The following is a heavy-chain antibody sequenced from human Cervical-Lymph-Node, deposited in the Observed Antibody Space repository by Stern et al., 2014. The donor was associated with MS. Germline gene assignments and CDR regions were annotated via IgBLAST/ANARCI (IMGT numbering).Heavy chain of an antibody. CDR3: ARGGGDNWFDP. D-gene: IGHD3-16*01. Sequence: QLVQSGAEVKKPGSSVRVSCKASGGISWVRQAPGQGLEWMGGVIPFVGTSNYAQKFQGRVTITADTATNTAYLELNSLRLDDTAVYYCARGGGDNWFDPWGQGTLVTVSS. CDR2: VIPFVGTS. V-gene: IGHV1-69*06. J-gene: IGHJ5*02. CDR1: GG.